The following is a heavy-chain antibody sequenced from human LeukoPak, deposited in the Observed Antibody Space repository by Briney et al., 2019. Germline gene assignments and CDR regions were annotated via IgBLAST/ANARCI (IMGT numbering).Heavy chain of an antibody. D-gene: IGHD4-17*01. CDR2: INTNTGNP. Sequence: ASVKVSCKASGYTFTSYAMNWVRQAPGQGLEWMGWINTNTGNPTYAQGFTGRFVFSLDTSVSTAYLQISSLKAEDTAVYYCARVSTVTNYDAFDIWGQGTMVTVSS. V-gene: IGHV7-4-1*02. J-gene: IGHJ3*02. CDR3: ARVSTVTNYDAFDI. CDR1: GYTFTSYA.